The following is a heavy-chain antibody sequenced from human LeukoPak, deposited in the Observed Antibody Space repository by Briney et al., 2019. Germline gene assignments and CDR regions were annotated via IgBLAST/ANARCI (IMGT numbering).Heavy chain of an antibody. CDR1: GFTFSDHY. J-gene: IGHJ4*02. V-gene: IGHV3-30*03. CDR2: MSYDTKNK. Sequence: GGSLRLSCAASGFTFSDHYMDWIRQAPGKGPEWVAFMSYDTKNKYYADSVMGRFTISRDSSKNTLYLQMNSLGVEDTAVYYCARDGDTAIRGVNFDFWGQGTLVTVSS. CDR3: ARDGDTAIRGVNFDF. D-gene: IGHD3-10*01.